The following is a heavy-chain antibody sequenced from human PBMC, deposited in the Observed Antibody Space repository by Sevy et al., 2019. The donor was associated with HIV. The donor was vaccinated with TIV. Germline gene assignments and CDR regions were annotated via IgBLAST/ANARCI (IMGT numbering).Heavy chain of an antibody. V-gene: IGHV4-59*12. Sequence: SETLSLTCSVSGGSISNYYWSWIRQSPGKGLEWIGYIYYSGSTNYNPSFKSRVTISADTTRNHFSLMLTSVTAADTAVYYCGRGGSYFEFQIKGGGQIDHWGQGTLVTVSS. J-gene: IGHJ4*02. CDR1: GGSISNYY. CDR2: IYYSGST. CDR3: GRGGSYFEFQIKGGGQIDH. D-gene: IGHD2-21*01.